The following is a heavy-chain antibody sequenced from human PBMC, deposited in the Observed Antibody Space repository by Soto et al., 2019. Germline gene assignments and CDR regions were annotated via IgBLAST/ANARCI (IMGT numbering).Heavy chain of an antibody. J-gene: IGHJ6*02. D-gene: IGHD3-16*02. CDR1: GGSISSSSYY. V-gene: IGHV4-39*01. Sequence: PEETLSLTCTVSGGSISSSSYYWGWIRQPPGKGLEWIGSIYYSGSTYYNPSLKSRVTISVDTSKNQFSLKLSSVTAADTAVYYCAIGGVIVPRGYYYYGMDVWGQGTMVTVSS. CDR3: AIGGVIVPRGYYYYGMDV. CDR2: IYYSGST.